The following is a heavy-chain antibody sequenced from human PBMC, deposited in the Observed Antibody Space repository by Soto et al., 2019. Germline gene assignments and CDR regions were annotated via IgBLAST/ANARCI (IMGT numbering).Heavy chain of an antibody. Sequence: EVQLVESGGGLVQSGGSLRLSCAASGFTFSRYDMHWVRQTTGKGLEWVSAIGTTGNTDYQASVKGRFTISRENAKNSLYLQMHSLRDGDTAVYYCVKEGIAALDAFDVWGQGTMVTVSS. D-gene: IGHD6-13*01. V-gene: IGHV3-13*01. J-gene: IGHJ3*01. CDR2: IGTTGNT. CDR1: GFTFSRYD. CDR3: VKEGIAALDAFDV.